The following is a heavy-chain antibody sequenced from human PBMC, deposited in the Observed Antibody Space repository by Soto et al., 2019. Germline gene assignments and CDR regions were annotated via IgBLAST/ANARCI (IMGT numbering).Heavy chain of an antibody. J-gene: IGHJ4*02. CDR3: ARDPNSYGPTVFDY. D-gene: IGHD5-18*01. V-gene: IGHV3-30-3*01. CDR2: ISYDGSNK. CDR1: GFTFSSYA. Sequence: QVQLVESGGGVVQPGRSLRLSCAASGFTFSSYAMHWVRQAPGKGLEWVAVISYDGSNKYYADSVKGRFTISRDNSKNTLYLQMNSLRAEDTAVYYCARDPNSYGPTVFDYWGQGTLVNVSS.